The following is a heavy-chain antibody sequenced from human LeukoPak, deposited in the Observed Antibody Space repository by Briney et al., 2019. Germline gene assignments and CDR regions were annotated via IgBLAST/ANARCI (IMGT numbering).Heavy chain of an antibody. CDR3: ARVKRDIVVVPAAIGGIYYYYMDV. J-gene: IGHJ6*03. D-gene: IGHD2-2*02. V-gene: IGHV3-9*01. CDR1: GFTFDDYA. Sequence: GGSLRLSCAASGFTFDDYAMHWVRQAPGKGLEWVSGISWNSGSIGYADSVKGRFTISRDNSKNTLYLQMNSLRAEDTAVYYCARVKRDIVVVPAAIGGIYYYYMDVWGKGTTVTVSS. CDR2: ISWNSGSI.